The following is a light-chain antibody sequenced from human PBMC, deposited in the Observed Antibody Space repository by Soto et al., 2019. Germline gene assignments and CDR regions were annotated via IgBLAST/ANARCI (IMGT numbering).Light chain of an antibody. J-gene: IGKJ4*01. CDR3: QQSYITPPLT. CDR1: QSISTY. V-gene: IGKV1-39*01. CDR2: AAS. Sequence: DIQMTQSPSSLSASVGDRVTITCRASQSISTYLNWYQQKPGKAPKLLIYAASSLQSGFPSRFSASGSGTDFTLTISSLQPEDFATYYCQQSYITPPLTFGGGTQGEIK.